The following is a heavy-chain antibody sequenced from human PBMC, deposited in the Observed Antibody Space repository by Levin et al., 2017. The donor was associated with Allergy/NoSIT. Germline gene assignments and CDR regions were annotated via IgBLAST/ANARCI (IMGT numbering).Heavy chain of an antibody. J-gene: IGHJ6*03. CDR1: GFTFSSYG. CDR2: IWDDGYTK. Sequence: LSLTCAASGFTFSSYGMHWVRQAPGKGLEWVAVIWDDGYTKYYADSVKGRFTISRDNSKNTLYLQTNSLRAEDTAVYYCARVLRFYYYYYMDVWGKGTTVTVSS. D-gene: IGHD5-12*01. CDR3: ARVLRFYYYYYMDV. V-gene: IGHV3-33*01.